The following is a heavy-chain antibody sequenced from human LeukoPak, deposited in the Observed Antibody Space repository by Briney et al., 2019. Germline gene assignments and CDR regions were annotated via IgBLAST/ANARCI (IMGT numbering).Heavy chain of an antibody. V-gene: IGHV4-59*08. CDR1: GGSISSYY. J-gene: IGHJ6*02. D-gene: IGHD1-1*01. CDR3: ARHGTSSYYYYAMDV. CDR2: IYYSANT. Sequence: SETLSLTCTVSGGSISSYYWSWIRQPPGKGLEWIGYIYYSANTNYNPSLKSRVTISVDTSKNQFSLRLSTVTAAGTAVYYCARHGTSSYYYYAMDVWGQGTTVTVSS.